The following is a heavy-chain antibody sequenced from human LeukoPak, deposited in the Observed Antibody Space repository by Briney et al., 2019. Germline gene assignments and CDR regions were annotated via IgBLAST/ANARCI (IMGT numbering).Heavy chain of an antibody. J-gene: IGHJ5*02. Sequence: KPSETLSLTCTVSGDSISSYYWSWIRQPPGKGLEWIGYIYYSGSTNYNPSLKSRVTISVDTSKNQFSLKLSSVTAADTAVYYCARGHIVVVTAITNWFDPWGQGTLVTVSS. V-gene: IGHV4-59*12. CDR1: GDSISSYY. CDR2: IYYSGST. D-gene: IGHD2-21*02. CDR3: ARGHIVVVTAITNWFDP.